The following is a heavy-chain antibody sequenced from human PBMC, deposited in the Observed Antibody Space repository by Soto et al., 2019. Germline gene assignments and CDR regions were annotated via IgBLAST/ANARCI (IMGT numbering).Heavy chain of an antibody. CDR3: ARTVLTATIGNFDY. Sequence: SETLSLTCTVSGGSISSYYWSWIRQPPGKGLEWIGYIYYSGSTNYNPSLKSRVTISVDTSKNQFSLKLSSVTAADTAVYYCARTVLTATIGNFDYWGQGTLVTVSS. CDR2: IYYSGST. CDR1: GGSISSYY. J-gene: IGHJ4*02. V-gene: IGHV4-59*01. D-gene: IGHD3-3*01.